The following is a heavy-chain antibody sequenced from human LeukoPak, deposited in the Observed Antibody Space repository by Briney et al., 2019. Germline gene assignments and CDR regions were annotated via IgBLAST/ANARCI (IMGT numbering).Heavy chain of an antibody. CDR3: AKDPYIGGWFFFDY. CDR1: GFTFASYA. V-gene: IGHV3-23*01. Sequence: GGSLRLSCAASGFTFASYAMTWVRQAPGKGLEWVSGISLGGDHTYYADSVKGRFTISRDNSNNMVYLQMSSLRADDTAVYFCAKDPYIGGWFFFDYWGQGTLVTVSS. J-gene: IGHJ4*02. D-gene: IGHD6-19*01. CDR2: ISLGGDHT.